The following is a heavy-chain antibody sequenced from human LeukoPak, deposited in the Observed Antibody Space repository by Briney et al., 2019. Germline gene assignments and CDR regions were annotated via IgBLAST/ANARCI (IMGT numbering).Heavy chain of an antibody. CDR2: ISGSGGRT. J-gene: IGHJ4*02. CDR1: GFTFSNHG. V-gene: IGHV3-23*01. Sequence: GGSLRLSCAASGFTFSNHGMNWVRQAPGKGLEWVSGISGSGGRTYYADSVKGRFTISRDNSKNTVYLQMNSLRAEDTAVYYCARDRSNYDFRMFDYWGQGTLVTVSS. D-gene: IGHD3-3*01. CDR3: ARDRSNYDFRMFDY.